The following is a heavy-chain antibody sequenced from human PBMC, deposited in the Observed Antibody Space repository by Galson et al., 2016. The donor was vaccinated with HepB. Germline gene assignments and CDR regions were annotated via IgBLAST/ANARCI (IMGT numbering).Heavy chain of an antibody. CDR1: GYTFTNYG. J-gene: IGHJ4*02. CDR3: ARDLHEHLVVVSAPRPVDC. Sequence: SVKVSCKATGYTFTNYGIMWVRQAPGQGLEWMGWINTYNGDTKYGHNLQGRVSMTTDTSRSTAYMEMRSLRFGDTAVYYCARDLHEHLVVVSAPRPVDCWGQGTLVTVSS. CDR2: INTYNGDT. D-gene: IGHD2-21*01. V-gene: IGHV1-18*01.